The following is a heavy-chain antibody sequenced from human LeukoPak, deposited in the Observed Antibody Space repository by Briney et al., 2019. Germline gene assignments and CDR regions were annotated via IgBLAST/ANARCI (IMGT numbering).Heavy chain of an antibody. V-gene: IGHV3-23*01. CDR3: ARDSNFLDV. Sequence: PGGSLRLSCAASGFTFSSYAMSWVRQAPGKGLEWVSAISGSGGSTYYADSVKGRFTISRDNAKNSLYLQMNSLRAEDTAVYYCARDSNFLDVWGKGTAVTVSS. J-gene: IGHJ6*04. CDR2: ISGSGGST. D-gene: IGHD3-3*01. CDR1: GFTFSSYA.